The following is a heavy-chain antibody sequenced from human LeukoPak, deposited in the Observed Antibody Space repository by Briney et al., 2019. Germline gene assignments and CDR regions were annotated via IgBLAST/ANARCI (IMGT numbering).Heavy chain of an antibody. Sequence: PGGSLRLSCAASGFTFSSYSTSWARQAPGKGLEWVSVISSSGGATYYADSVKGRFTISRDNSKNTLYLQMNSLRVEDTAIYYCARAAMVRGVDYFDYWGQGTLVTVSS. CDR2: ISSSGGAT. D-gene: IGHD3-10*01. CDR3: ARAAMVRGVDYFDY. V-gene: IGHV3-23*01. J-gene: IGHJ4*02. CDR1: GFTFSSYS.